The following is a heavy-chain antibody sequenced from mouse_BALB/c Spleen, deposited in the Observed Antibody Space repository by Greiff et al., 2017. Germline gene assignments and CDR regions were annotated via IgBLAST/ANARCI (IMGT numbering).Heavy chain of an antibody. Sequence: QVQLKESGPGLVAPSQSLSITCTVSGFSLSRYSVHWVRQPPGKGLEWLGMIWGGGSTDYNSALKSRLSISKDNSKSQVFLKMNSLQTDDTAMYYCARKGYYGSSLYYAMDYWGQGTSVTVSS. CDR3: ARKGYYGSSLYYAMDY. V-gene: IGHV2-6-4*01. D-gene: IGHD1-1*01. CDR2: IWGGGST. J-gene: IGHJ4*01. CDR1: GFSLSRYS.